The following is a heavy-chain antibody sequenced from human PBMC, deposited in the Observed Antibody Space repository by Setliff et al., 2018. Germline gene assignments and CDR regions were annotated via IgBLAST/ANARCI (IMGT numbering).Heavy chain of an antibody. CDR1: GFTFSSYG. J-gene: IGHJ4*02. CDR2: IWYDGTNK. CDR3: ASYCSSTSCPFDY. D-gene: IGHD2-2*01. Sequence: GGSLRLSCAASGFTFSSYGMHWVRQAPGKGLEWVAVIWYDGTNKYYADSVKGQFTISRDNSKNTLYLQMNSLRAEDTAVYYCASYCSSTSCPFDYWGQGTLVTVSS. V-gene: IGHV3-33*01.